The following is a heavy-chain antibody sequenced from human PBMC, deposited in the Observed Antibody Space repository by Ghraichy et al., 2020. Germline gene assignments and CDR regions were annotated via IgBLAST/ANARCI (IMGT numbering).Heavy chain of an antibody. D-gene: IGHD3-9*01. CDR3: ATGYDILTGYFRPYFDY. V-gene: IGHV1-24*01. J-gene: IGHJ4*01. CDR2: DHPEDGET. Sequence: ASVKVSCKVGGESLSESSIHWVLQGRVKGLEWMGGDHPEDGETIYAQKFQGRVTMTEDKSTDTAYMELSSLRSEDTAFYYCATGYDILTGYFRPYFDYWC. CDR1: GESLSESS.